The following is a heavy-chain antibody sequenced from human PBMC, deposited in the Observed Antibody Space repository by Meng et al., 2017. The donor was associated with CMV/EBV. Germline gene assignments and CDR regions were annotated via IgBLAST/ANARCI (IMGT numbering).Heavy chain of an antibody. CDR2: IYYSGST. D-gene: IGHD2-15*01. CDR1: GGSISSGGYY. V-gene: IGHV4-31*03. CDR3: ARLSGGNWFDP. Sequence: SETLSLTCTVSGGSISSGGYYWSWIRQHPGTGLEWIGYIYYSGSTYYNPSLKSRVTISVDTSKNQFSLKLSSVTAADTAVYYCARLSGGNWFDPWGQGTLVTVSS. J-gene: IGHJ5*02.